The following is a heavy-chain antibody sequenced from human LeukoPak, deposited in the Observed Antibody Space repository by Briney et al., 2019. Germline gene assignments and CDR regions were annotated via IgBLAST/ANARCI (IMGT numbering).Heavy chain of an antibody. J-gene: IGHJ4*02. D-gene: IGHD5-18*01. CDR3: ARRLLDYGYSSFDY. CDR2: IYHSGSGST. CDR1: GGSISSGGHS. V-gene: IGHV4-30-2*02. Sequence: SETLSLTCTVSGGSISSGGHSWSWIRQPPGKGLEWIGYIYHSGSGSTYYNPSLKSRVTISIDKSKNQFSLKLNSVTAADTAVYYCARRLLDYGYSSFDYWGQGTLVTVSS.